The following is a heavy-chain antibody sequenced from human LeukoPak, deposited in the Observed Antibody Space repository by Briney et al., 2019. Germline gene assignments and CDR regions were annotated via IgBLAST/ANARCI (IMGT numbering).Heavy chain of an antibody. V-gene: IGHV1-2*02. CDR1: GYTFTVYF. J-gene: IGHJ4*02. Sequence: GASVKVSCKASGYTFTVYFIHWGRQAPGQGLEWMGWITPKSGGTNYAQKFQGRVTITRDPSISTAYMELSSLRSDDTAVYFCARDKAPVAGTGVGSFDHWGQGTLVTVSS. CDR2: ITPKSGGT. CDR3: ARDKAPVAGTGVGSFDH. D-gene: IGHD6-19*01.